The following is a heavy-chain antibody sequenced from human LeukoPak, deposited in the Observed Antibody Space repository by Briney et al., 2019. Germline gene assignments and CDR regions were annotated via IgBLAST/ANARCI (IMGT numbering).Heavy chain of an antibody. CDR3: ARSYYDSSGYFYDAFDI. V-gene: IGHV4-59*06. D-gene: IGHD3-22*01. Sequence: SETLSLTCTVSGGSISSYYWSWIRQHPGKGLEWIGYIYYSGSTYYNPSLKSRVIISVDTSKNQFSLKLSSVTAADTAVYYCARSYYDSSGYFYDAFDIWGQGTMVTVSS. CDR1: GGSISSYY. J-gene: IGHJ3*02. CDR2: IYYSGST.